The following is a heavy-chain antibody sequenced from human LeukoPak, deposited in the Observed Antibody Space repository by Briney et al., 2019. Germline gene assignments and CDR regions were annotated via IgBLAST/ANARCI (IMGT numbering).Heavy chain of an antibody. D-gene: IGHD4-17*01. V-gene: IGHV3-53*01. CDR3: ARGGPSYGDYSSFDY. J-gene: IGHJ4*02. Sequence: GGSLRLSCSVPGFTVSSYFMSWVRQAPGKGLEWVSVIHSGSTTYYADSVKGRFTISRDNPKNTLYLQMNSLKAEDAAVYYCARGGPSYGDYSSFDYWGQETLVTVSS. CDR1: GFTVSSYF. CDR2: IHSGSTT.